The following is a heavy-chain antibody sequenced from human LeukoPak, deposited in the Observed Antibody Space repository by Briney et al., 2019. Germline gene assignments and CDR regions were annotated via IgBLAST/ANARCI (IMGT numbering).Heavy chain of an antibody. Sequence: SETLSLTCAVYGCSFSGYYWSWIRQPPGKGLEWIGEINHSGSTNYNPPLKSRGTISANQSNNQSSLTLSSLNAADTAVYYCARARRITIFGVVKGAFDIWGQGTMVTVCS. V-gene: IGHV4-34*01. J-gene: IGHJ3*02. CDR2: INHSGST. CDR3: ARARRITIFGVVKGAFDI. CDR1: GCSFSGYY. D-gene: IGHD3-3*01.